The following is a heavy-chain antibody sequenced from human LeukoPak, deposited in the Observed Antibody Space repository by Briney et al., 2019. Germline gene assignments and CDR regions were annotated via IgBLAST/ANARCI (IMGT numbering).Heavy chain of an antibody. J-gene: IGHJ3*02. V-gene: IGHV4-34*01. CDR3: ARRPIITMVRGPPWRHAFDI. Sequence: PSETLSLTCAVYGGSFSGYYWSWIRQPPGKGLEWIGEINHSGSTNYNPSLKSRVTISVDTSKNQFSLKLSSVTAADTAVYYCARRPIITMVRGPPWRHAFDIWGQGTMVTVSS. CDR2: INHSGST. CDR1: GGSFSGYY. D-gene: IGHD3-10*01.